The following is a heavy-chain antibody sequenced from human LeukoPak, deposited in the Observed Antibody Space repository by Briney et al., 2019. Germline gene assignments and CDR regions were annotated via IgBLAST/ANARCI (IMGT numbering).Heavy chain of an antibody. CDR3: ARDQGSGWYQNERPLHRGSFGY. CDR1: GGTFSSYA. V-gene: IGHV1-69*05. J-gene: IGHJ4*02. CDR2: IIPIFGTA. Sequence: SVKVSCKASGGTFSSYAISWVRQAPGQGLEWMGRIIPIFGTANYAQKFQGRVTITTDESTSTAYMELSSLRSEDTAVYYCARDQGSGWYQNERPLHRGSFGYWGQGTLVTVSS. D-gene: IGHD6-19*01.